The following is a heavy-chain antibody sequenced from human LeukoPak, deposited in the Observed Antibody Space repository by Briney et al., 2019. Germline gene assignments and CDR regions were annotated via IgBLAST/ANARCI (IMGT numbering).Heavy chain of an antibody. CDR3: ARRLGLSYFGY. D-gene: IGHD3-16*02. Sequence: PGGSLRLSCAASGFTFSSYGMHWVRQAPGKGLEWVAVIWYDGNYKYYGDSVKGRFTISRDNSKNTLYLQMNSLKAEDTAIYYCARRLGLSYFGYWGQGTLVTVSS. V-gene: IGHV3-33*01. J-gene: IGHJ4*02. CDR2: IWYDGNYK. CDR1: GFTFSSYG.